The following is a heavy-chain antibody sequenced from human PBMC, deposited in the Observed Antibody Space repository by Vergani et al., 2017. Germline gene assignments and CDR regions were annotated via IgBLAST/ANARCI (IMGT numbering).Heavy chain of an antibody. J-gene: IGHJ4*02. Sequence: QVQLVQSGAEVKKPGASVKVSCKASGYTFTSYAMHWVRQAPGQRLEWMGWINAGNGNTKYSQKFQGRVTITRDTSASTAYMELSSLRSEDTAVDYCARYSSSSCFDYWGQGTLVTVSS. CDR2: INAGNGNT. CDR3: ARYSSSSCFDY. CDR1: GYTFTSYA. V-gene: IGHV1-3*01. D-gene: IGHD6-6*01.